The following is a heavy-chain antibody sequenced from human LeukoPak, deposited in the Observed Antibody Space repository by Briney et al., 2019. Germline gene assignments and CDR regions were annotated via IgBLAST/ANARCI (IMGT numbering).Heavy chain of an antibody. CDR2: ISYDGSNK. CDR3: AREEGDYDILTGYYGTPGY. V-gene: IGHV3-30-3*01. Sequence: GGSLRLSCAASGFTFSSYAMHWVRQAPGKGLEWVAVISYDGSNKYYADSVKGRFTISRDNSKNTLYLQMNSLRAEDTAVYYCAREEGDYDILTGYYGTPGYWGQGTLVTVSS. CDR1: GFTFSSYA. D-gene: IGHD3-9*01. J-gene: IGHJ4*02.